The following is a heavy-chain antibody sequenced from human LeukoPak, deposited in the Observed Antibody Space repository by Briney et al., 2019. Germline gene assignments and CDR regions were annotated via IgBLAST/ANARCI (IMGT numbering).Heavy chain of an antibody. CDR3: SRLRFSSSWYLYYFDY. CDR1: GGSISSSSYY. D-gene: IGHD6-13*01. CDR2: IYYSGST. Sequence: SETLPLTCTATGGSISSSSYYWGWIRQPPGKGLEWIGSIYYSGSTYYNPSLKSRATISVDTSKNQFSLKLSSVTAADTAVYYCSRLRFSSSWYLYYFDYWGQGTLVTVSS. V-gene: IGHV4-39*01. J-gene: IGHJ4*02.